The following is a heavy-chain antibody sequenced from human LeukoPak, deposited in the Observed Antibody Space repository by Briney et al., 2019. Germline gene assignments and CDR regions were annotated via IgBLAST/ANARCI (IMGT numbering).Heavy chain of an antibody. D-gene: IGHD1-26*01. Sequence: GGSLRLSCAASGFTFSSYAMSWVRQAPGKGLEWVSAISGSGGSTYYADSVKGRFTISRDKSKNTLYLQMNSLRAEDTAVYYCAKRGHRGSYMDWFDPGGQGTLVTVSS. CDR1: GFTFSSYA. J-gene: IGHJ5*02. CDR2: ISGSGGST. CDR3: AKRGHRGSYMDWFDP. V-gene: IGHV3-23*01.